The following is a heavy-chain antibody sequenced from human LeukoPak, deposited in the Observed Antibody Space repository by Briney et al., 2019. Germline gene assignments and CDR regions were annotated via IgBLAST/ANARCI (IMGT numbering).Heavy chain of an antibody. CDR1: GFTFSSYA. Sequence: GGSLRLSCAASGFTFSSYAMSWVRQAPGKGLEWVSAISGSGGSTYYTDSVKGRFTISRDNSKNTLYVQMNSLRAEDTAVYYCARAGSIRFDYWGQGTLVTVSS. V-gene: IGHV3-23*01. D-gene: IGHD1-26*01. J-gene: IGHJ4*02. CDR2: ISGSGGST. CDR3: ARAGSIRFDY.